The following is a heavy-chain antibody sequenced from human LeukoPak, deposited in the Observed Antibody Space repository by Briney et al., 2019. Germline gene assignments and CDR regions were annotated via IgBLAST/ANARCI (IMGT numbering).Heavy chain of an antibody. D-gene: IGHD5-24*01. V-gene: IGHV4-39*01. Sequence: SETLSLTCTVSGGSISSSSYYWGWIRQLPGKGLEWIGSIYYSGSTYYNPSLKSRVTISVDTSKNQFSLKLSSVTAADTAVYYCARRRDGYNHIYFDYWGQGTLVTVSS. CDR2: IYYSGST. CDR3: ARRRDGYNHIYFDY. CDR1: GGSISSSSYY. J-gene: IGHJ4*02.